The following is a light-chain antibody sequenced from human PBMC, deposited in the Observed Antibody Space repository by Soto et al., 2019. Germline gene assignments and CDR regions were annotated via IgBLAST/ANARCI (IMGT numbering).Light chain of an antibody. Sequence: IQMTQSPSSLSASVEDRVTITCRASQSISSYLNWYQQKPGKAPKVLIYAASTLQSGVPSRFSGSGSGTEFTLTISSLHPDDFATYYSQQLNSYFQTFGRGTKVDIK. CDR1: QSISSY. V-gene: IGKV1-9*01. CDR2: AAS. J-gene: IGKJ1*01. CDR3: QQLNSYFQT.